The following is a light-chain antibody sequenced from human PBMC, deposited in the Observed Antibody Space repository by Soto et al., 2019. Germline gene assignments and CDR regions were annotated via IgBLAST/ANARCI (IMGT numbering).Light chain of an antibody. V-gene: IGKV1-5*01. CDR3: QQYNRYSGT. Sequence: DIQMTQSPSTLSSSLGERVTITCRASQSITSWLAWYQQKPGKAPKALIYDVSSLESGVPSRFSGSGSGTEFTLTISRLQPDDFATYYCQQYNRYSGTFGQGTKVEIK. CDR2: DVS. J-gene: IGKJ1*01. CDR1: QSITSW.